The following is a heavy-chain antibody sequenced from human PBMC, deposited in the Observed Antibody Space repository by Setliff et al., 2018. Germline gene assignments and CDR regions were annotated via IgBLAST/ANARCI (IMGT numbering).Heavy chain of an antibody. CDR2: IHVSGGTT. CDR1: TFTFSKYA. D-gene: IGHD5-12*01. V-gene: IGHV3-23*01. CDR3: AKQKNTGYGQPVDS. Sequence: PGGSLRLSCVASTFTFSKYAVTWVRQAPGKGLEWVSSIHVSGGTTYYADSVKGRFTISRDNSRNTLYLQMNSLRAEDTASYYCAKQKNTGYGQPVDSWGQGVQVTVSS. J-gene: IGHJ4*02.